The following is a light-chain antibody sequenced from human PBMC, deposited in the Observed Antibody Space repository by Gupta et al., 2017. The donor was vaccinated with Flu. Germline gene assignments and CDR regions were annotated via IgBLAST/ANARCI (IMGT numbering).Light chain of an antibody. V-gene: IGKV1-5*03. J-gene: IGKJ4*01. CDR1: LSLSSW. CDR2: KAS. Sequence: DIQMTQSPSTLSAYVGDRVTITCRGRLSLSSWLALYQQKPGKAPNLLIYKASNLASGVPSRFSSSGSATEFTRTISRLQPNDFATYYCQQYDSYSLTFGGGTKVEI. CDR3: QQYDSYSLT.